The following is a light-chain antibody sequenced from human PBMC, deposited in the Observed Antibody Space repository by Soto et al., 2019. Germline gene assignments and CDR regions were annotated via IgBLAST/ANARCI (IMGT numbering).Light chain of an antibody. CDR2: SNN. J-gene: IGLJ2*01. Sequence: QSVLTQPPSASGTPGQRVTISRSGSSSNIGSNTVNWYQQLPGTAPKLLIYSNNQRPSGVPDRFSGSKSGTSASLAISGLQSEDEADYYCAAWDDSLNVVVFGGGTQLTVL. CDR3: AAWDDSLNVVV. CDR1: SSNIGSNT. V-gene: IGLV1-44*01.